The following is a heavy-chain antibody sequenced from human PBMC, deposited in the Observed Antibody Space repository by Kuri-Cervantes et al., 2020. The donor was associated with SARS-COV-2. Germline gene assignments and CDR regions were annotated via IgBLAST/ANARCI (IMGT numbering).Heavy chain of an antibody. D-gene: IGHD3-22*01. Sequence: GESLKISCAASGFTFSSYSMNWVRQAPGKGLEWVSSISSSSSYIYYADSVKGRFTISRDNSKNTLYLQMNSLRAEDTAVYYCARGGITMIVVVITSYYMDVWGKGTTVTVSS. V-gene: IGHV3-21*01. J-gene: IGHJ6*03. CDR1: GFTFSSYS. CDR3: ARGGITMIVVVITSYYMDV. CDR2: ISSSSSYI.